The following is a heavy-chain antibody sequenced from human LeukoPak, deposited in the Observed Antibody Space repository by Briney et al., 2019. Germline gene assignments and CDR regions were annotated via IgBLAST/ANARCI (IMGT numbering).Heavy chain of an antibody. J-gene: IGHJ4*02. CDR1: GFTFSSYA. Sequence: PGGSLRLSCAASGFTFSSYAMSWVRQAPGKGLEWVSAISGSGGSTYYADSVKGRFTISRDNSKNTLYLQMNSLRAEDTAVYYCAKDRGMTGYCSGGSCYLFDYWGQETLVTVSS. D-gene: IGHD2-15*01. CDR2: ISGSGGST. CDR3: AKDRGMTGYCSGGSCYLFDY. V-gene: IGHV3-23*01.